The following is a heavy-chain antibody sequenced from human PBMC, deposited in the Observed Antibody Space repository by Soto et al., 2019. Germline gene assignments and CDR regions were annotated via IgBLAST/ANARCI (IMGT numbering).Heavy chain of an antibody. J-gene: IGHJ4*02. D-gene: IGHD2-21*02. V-gene: IGHV4-59*01. CDR3: ARDALGDYYFDY. Sequence: SETLSLTCTVSGGSISSYYWSWIRQPPGKGLEWIGYIYYSGSTNYNPSLKSRVTISVDTSKNQFSLKLSSVTAADTAVYYCARDALGDYYFDYWGQGTLVTVSS. CDR1: GGSISSYY. CDR2: IYYSGST.